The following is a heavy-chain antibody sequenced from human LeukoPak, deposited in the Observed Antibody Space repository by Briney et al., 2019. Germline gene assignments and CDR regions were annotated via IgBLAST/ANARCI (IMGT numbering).Heavy chain of an antibody. CDR2: VSGSGGST. CDR3: AKQNADIIGISDY. Sequence: PGGSLRLSCAASGFTFRSYALSWVRQAPGKGLEWVSGVSGSGGSTYYTDSVKGRFTISRDNSRNTLFLQMNSLRADDTALYYCAKQNADIIGISDYWGQGTLVTVSS. J-gene: IGHJ4*02. D-gene: IGHD1-20*01. V-gene: IGHV3-23*01. CDR1: GFTFRSYA.